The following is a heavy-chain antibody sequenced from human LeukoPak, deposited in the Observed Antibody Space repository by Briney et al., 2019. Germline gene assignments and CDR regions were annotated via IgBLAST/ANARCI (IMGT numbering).Heavy chain of an antibody. J-gene: IGHJ4*02. Sequence: SQTLSLTCTVSGGSISSGSYYWSWIRQPAGKGLEWIGRIYTSGSTNYNPSLKSRVTMSVDTSKNQFSLKLSSVTAADTAVYYCARDLIEVDFGVVHDYWGQGTLVTVSS. D-gene: IGHD3-3*01. V-gene: IGHV4-61*02. CDR1: GGSISSGSYY. CDR2: IYTSGST. CDR3: ARDLIEVDFGVVHDY.